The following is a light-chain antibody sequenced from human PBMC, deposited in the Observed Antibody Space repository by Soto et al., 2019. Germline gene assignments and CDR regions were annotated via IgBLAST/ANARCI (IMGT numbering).Light chain of an antibody. CDR3: QQRSNWPPIP. J-gene: IGKJ5*01. V-gene: IGKV3-11*01. CDR2: DAS. CDR1: QSVTTY. Sequence: EIVLTQSPDTLSLSPWERATLSCMASQSVTTYLAWYQQKPGQAPRLLIYDASNRATGIPARFSGSGSGTDFTLTISSLEPEDFAVYYCQQRSNWPPIPFGQGTRLEIK.